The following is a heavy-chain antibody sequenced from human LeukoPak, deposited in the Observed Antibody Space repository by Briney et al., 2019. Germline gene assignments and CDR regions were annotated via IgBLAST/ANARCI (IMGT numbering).Heavy chain of an antibody. CDR3: AREIGPPNQQLAV. D-gene: IGHD6-6*01. Sequence: SETLSLTCAVYGGSFSGYYWSWIRQPPGNGLEWIGEINHSGSTNYNPSLKSRVTISVDTSKNQFSLKLSSVTAEDTAVYYCAREIGPPNQQLAVWGQGTLVTVSS. V-gene: IGHV4-34*01. J-gene: IGHJ4*02. CDR2: INHSGST. CDR1: GGSFSGYY.